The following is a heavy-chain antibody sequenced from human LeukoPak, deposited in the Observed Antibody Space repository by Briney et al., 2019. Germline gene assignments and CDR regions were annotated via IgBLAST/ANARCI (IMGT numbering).Heavy chain of an antibody. CDR3: ARHPYYYGSGSYYKMNWFDP. D-gene: IGHD3-10*01. CDR2: IYYSGST. V-gene: IGHV4-59*08. J-gene: IGHJ5*02. Sequence: SETLSLTCTVSGGSISSYYWSWIRQPPGKGLEWIGYIYYSGSTNYNPSLKSRVTTSVDTSKNQFSLKLSSVTAADTAVYYCARHPYYYGSGSYYKMNWFDPWGQGTLVTVSS. CDR1: GGSISSYY.